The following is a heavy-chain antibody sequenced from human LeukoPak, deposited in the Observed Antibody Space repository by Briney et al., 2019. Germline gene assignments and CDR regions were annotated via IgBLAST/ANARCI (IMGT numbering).Heavy chain of an antibody. CDR1: GFTFSSYG. CDR2: IRNDGSNK. V-gene: IGHV3-30*02. CDR3: AKDNPVCDY. J-gene: IGHJ4*02. D-gene: IGHD3-16*01. Sequence: GGSLRLSCAASGFTFSSYGMHWVRQAPGKGLEWAAFIRNDGSNKYYADSVKGRFTISRDDSKNTLYLQMHSLTSDDTALYYCAKDNPVCDYWGQGTLVTVSS.